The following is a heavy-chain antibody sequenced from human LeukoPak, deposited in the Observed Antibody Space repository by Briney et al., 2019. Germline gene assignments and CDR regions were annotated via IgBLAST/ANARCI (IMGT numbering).Heavy chain of an antibody. J-gene: IGHJ4*02. CDR2: INSDGGNT. V-gene: IGHV3-74*01. Sequence: QSGGSLRLSCAASGFTFSSYWMQWVRQAPGKGPLWVARINSDGGNTAYADSVKGGFIVSRDNAKNTLYLQMNSLRVEDTAVYYCTRGYNYRIDYWGQGTQVSVSS. CDR1: GFTFSSYW. D-gene: IGHD5-24*01. CDR3: TRGYNYRIDY.